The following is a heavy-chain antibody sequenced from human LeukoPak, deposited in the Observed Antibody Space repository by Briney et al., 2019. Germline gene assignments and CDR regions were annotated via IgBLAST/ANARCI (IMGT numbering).Heavy chain of an antibody. CDR2: MNPNSGNT. V-gene: IGHV1-8*01. D-gene: IGHD3-10*01. Sequence: ASVKVSCKASGYTFTSYDINWVRQATGQGLEWMGWMNPNSGNTGYAQKFQGRVTMTRNTSISTAYMELSSLRSEDTVVYYCARGAYYGSGSYDGMDVWGQGTTVTVSS. CDR3: ARGAYYGSGSYDGMDV. J-gene: IGHJ6*02. CDR1: GYTFTSYD.